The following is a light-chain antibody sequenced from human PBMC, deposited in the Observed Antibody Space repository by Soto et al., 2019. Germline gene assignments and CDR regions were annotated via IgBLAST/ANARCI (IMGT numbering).Light chain of an antibody. V-gene: IGLV2-14*01. Sequence: QSALTQPASVSGSPGQSITISCTGTSSDVGGYNYVSWFQHHPGKVPKLMIYEVSHRPSGVSDRFSGSKSGTTASLTISGLQAEHEADYYCCSFTNSYTWVFGGGTKLTVL. J-gene: IGLJ3*02. CDR1: SSDVGGYNY. CDR2: EVS. CDR3: CSFTNSYTWV.